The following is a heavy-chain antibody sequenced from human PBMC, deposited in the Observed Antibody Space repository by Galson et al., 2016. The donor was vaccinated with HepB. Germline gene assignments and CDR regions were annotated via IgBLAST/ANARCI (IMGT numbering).Heavy chain of an antibody. J-gene: IGHJ4*02. CDR2: ISPNSGNT. CDR1: GYTFTTDG. Sequence: VTVSCKAYGYTFTTDGISWVRQAPGQGLEWMGWISPNSGNTTYAQKVQGRVTMTTDTSTNTVYMELRSLRSDDTAVYYCAREGVCTGGRCYSGFDYWGQGTLVTVSS. CDR3: AREGVCTGGRCYSGFDY. D-gene: IGHD2-15*01. V-gene: IGHV1-18*04.